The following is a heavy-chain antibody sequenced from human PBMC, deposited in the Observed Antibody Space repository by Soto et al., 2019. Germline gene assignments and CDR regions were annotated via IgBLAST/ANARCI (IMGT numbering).Heavy chain of an antibody. CDR1: GGSISSYY. CDR2: IYYSGST. Sequence: SETLSLTCTVSGGSISSYYWSWIRQPPGKGLEWIGYIYYSGSTNYNPSLKSRVTISVDTSKNQFSLKLSSVTAADTAVYYCARRCIGGYDSNDFDIWGQGTMVTVSS. CDR3: ARRCIGGYDSNDFDI. J-gene: IGHJ3*02. D-gene: IGHD5-12*01. V-gene: IGHV4-59*08.